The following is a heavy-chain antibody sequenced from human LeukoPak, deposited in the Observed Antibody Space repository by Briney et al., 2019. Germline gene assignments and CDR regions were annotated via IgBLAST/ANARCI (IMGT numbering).Heavy chain of an antibody. D-gene: IGHD6-13*01. Sequence: PSETLSLTCTVSGASISSSGCYWGWIRQPPGKGLEWIGTIYSTGSTYYNPSLKSRVTISVDTSKNQFSLKLTSVTTADTAVYYCARHESSSWYNYFQHWGQGTLVTVSS. CDR1: GASISSSGCY. CDR3: ARHESSSWYNYFQH. J-gene: IGHJ1*01. V-gene: IGHV4-39*01. CDR2: IYSTGST.